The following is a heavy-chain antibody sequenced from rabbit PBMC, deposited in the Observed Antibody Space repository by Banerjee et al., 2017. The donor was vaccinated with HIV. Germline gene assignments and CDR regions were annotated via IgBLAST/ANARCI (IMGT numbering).Heavy chain of an antibody. V-gene: IGHV1S40*01. Sequence: QSLEESGGDLVKPGASLTLTCTASGFSFSGGYYMCWARQAPGKGLEWIACIYAGSSGTTYYASWAKGRFTISKTSSTTVTLQMTSLTAADTATYFCARGFGTSYYSLDLWGPGTLVTVS. CDR2: IYAGSSGTT. D-gene: IGHD8-1*01. CDR1: GFSFSGGYY. J-gene: IGHJ3*01. CDR3: ARGFGTSYYSLDL.